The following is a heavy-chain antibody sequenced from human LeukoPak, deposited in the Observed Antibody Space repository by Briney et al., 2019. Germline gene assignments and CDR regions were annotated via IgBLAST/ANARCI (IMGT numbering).Heavy chain of an antibody. Sequence: GESLKISCKGSGYGFTTYRIGWVRQMPGKGLEWMGIIYPGDSATTYSPSFQGQVTISADKSISTAYLQWSSLKASDTAMYFCARWFVDAAGDDHRGQGTLVTVSS. D-gene: IGHD6-13*01. V-gene: IGHV5-51*01. J-gene: IGHJ4*02. CDR2: IYPGDSAT. CDR1: GYGFTTYR. CDR3: ARWFVDAAGDDH.